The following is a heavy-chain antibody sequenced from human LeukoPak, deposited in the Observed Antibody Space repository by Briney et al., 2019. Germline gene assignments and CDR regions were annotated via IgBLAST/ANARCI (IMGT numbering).Heavy chain of an antibody. CDR1: GFTFDDYA. CDR2: ISWNSGSI. Sequence: GGSLRLSCAASGFTFDDYAMHWVRQAPGKGLEWVSGISWNSGSIGYANSVKGRFAISRDNAKNSLYLQMNSLRAEDTALYYCAKDWGYSSSSIDYWGQGTLVTVSS. V-gene: IGHV3-9*01. D-gene: IGHD6-13*01. CDR3: AKDWGYSSSSIDY. J-gene: IGHJ4*02.